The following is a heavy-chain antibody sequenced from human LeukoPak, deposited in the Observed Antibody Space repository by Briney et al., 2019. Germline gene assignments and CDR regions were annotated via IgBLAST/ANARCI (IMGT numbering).Heavy chain of an antibody. D-gene: IGHD3-22*01. Sequence: SETLSLTCTVSGGSISSSSYYWGWIRQPPGKGLEWIGSIYYSGSTYYNPSLKSRVTISVDTSKNQFSLKPSSVTAADTAVYYCARSSYDSSGYYSRFDYWGQGTLVTVSS. V-gene: IGHV4-39*01. CDR3: ARSSYDSSGYYSRFDY. CDR2: IYYSGST. J-gene: IGHJ4*02. CDR1: GGSISSSSYY.